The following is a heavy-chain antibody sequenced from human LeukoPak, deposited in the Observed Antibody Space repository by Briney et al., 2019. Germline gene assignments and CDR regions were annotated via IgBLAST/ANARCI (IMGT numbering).Heavy chain of an antibody. CDR2: IYHSGST. Sequence: PSETLSLTCAVSGGSISSGGYSWSWIRXXXXXXXEXIGXIYHSGSTYYNPSLKSRVTISVDRSKNQFSLKLSSVTAADTAVYYCARGLLRYFDWLGFDPWGQGTLVTVSS. V-gene: IGHV4-30-2*01. D-gene: IGHD3-9*01. CDR1: GGSISSGGYS. CDR3: ARGLLRYFDWLGFDP. J-gene: IGHJ5*02.